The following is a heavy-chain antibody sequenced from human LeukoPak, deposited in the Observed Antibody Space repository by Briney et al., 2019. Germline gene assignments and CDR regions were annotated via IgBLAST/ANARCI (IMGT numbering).Heavy chain of an antibody. CDR1: GYTFTSYA. V-gene: IGHV1-3*01. D-gene: IGHD2-2*01. CDR2: INAGNGNT. Sequence: ASVKVSCKASGYTFTSYALYWVRQAPGQRLEWVGWINAGNGNTKYSQKFQGRVTITRDTSASTAYMELSSLRSEDTAVYYCARGVVPAAKLVDWFDPWGQGTLVTVSP. CDR3: ARGVVPAAKLVDWFDP. J-gene: IGHJ5*02.